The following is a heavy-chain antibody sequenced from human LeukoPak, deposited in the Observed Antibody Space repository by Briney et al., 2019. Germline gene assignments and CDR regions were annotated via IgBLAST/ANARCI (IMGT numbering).Heavy chain of an antibody. CDR1: GSTFTFYY. CDR3: ARDRGSPYYYDY. Sequence: ASVKVSCKASGSTFTFYYMHWVRQAPGQGLEWMGRINPNSGGTNYAQKFQGRVTMTRDTSISTAYMELSGLRSDDTALYYCARDRGSPYYYDYWGQGTLVTVSS. V-gene: IGHV1-2*06. CDR2: INPNSGGT. J-gene: IGHJ4*02. D-gene: IGHD3-16*01.